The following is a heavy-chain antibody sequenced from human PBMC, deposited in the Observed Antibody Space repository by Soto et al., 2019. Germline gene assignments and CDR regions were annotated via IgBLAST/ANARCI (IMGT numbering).Heavy chain of an antibody. CDR1: GGSISSGGYY. CDR3: ARTLNWNAQYNFDY. CDR2: IHYSGRT. Sequence: SETLSLTCTVSGGSISSGGYYWSWIRQHPGKGLEWIGYIHYSGRTYHNPSLRSRVTISVDTSKNQFSLKLSSVTAADTAVYYCARTLNWNAQYNFDYWGQGTLVTVSS. D-gene: IGHD1-1*01. V-gene: IGHV4-31*03. J-gene: IGHJ4*02.